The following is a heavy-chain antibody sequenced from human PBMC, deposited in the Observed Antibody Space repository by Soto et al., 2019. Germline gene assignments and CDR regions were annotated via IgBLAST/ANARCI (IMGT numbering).Heavy chain of an antibody. CDR1: GFTFSSYW. Sequence: PGGSLRLSCAASGFTFSSYWMSWVRQAPGKGLEWVANIKQDVSEKYYVDSVKGRFTISRDNAKNSLYLQMNSLRAEDTAVYYCARATQSSITIFGVVTEYYYYGMDVWGQGTRVTVSS. CDR3: ARATQSSITIFGVVTEYYYYGMDV. CDR2: IKQDVSEK. D-gene: IGHD3-3*01. V-gene: IGHV3-7*01. J-gene: IGHJ6*02.